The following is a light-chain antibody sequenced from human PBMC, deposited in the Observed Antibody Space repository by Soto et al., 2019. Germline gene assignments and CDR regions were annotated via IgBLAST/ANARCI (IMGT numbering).Light chain of an antibody. CDR1: QVINDW. J-gene: IGKJ3*01. Sequence: DIQMTQSPSSLSASVGDKITITCRASQVINDWVAWYQQKPEKAPKPLIYAASNLERGVPSRFSGSASGTDFTLTISSLQPEDFATYYCQQDSSYPPTFGPGTKVDIK. CDR3: QQDSSYPPT. CDR2: AAS. V-gene: IGKV1D-16*01.